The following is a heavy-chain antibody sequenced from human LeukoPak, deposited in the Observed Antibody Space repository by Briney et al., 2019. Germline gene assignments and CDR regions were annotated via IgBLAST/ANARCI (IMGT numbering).Heavy chain of an antibody. Sequence: GGSLRLSCAASRFTFSSYEMNWVRQAPGKGLEWVSYISSSGSTIYYADSVKGRFTTSRDNAKNSLYLQMNSLRAEDTAVYYCARDPPRIAAAGTKAFDIWGQGTMVTVSS. CDR2: ISSSGSTI. J-gene: IGHJ3*02. V-gene: IGHV3-48*03. D-gene: IGHD6-13*01. CDR1: RFTFSSYE. CDR3: ARDPPRIAAAGTKAFDI.